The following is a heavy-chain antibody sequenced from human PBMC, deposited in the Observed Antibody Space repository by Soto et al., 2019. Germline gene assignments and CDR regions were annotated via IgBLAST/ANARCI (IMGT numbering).Heavy chain of an antibody. V-gene: IGHV4-39*01. CDR3: AGHILTVRSGYSSSWYGGFDP. J-gene: IGHJ5*02. Sequence: SETLSLTCTVSGGSISSSSYYWGWIRQTPGKGQEWIGSIYNSGSTYYKKSLKSRVTISVDTSKYQFSLKLSSVTAADTAVYYCAGHILTVRSGYSSSWYGGFDPWGQGTLVTVSS. CDR1: GGSISSSSYY. D-gene: IGHD6-13*01. CDR2: IYNSGST.